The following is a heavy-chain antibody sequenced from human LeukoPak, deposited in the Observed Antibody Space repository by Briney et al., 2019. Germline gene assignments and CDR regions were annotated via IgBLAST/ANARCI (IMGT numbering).Heavy chain of an antibody. CDR3: ASGIVVVNNRAFDY. J-gene: IGHJ4*02. Sequence: GGSLTLSCAASGFTFSNYAIHWVRQAPGKGLEYVSAISGNGGSTYYANSVKGRFTISRDNSKNTLYLQMGSLRVEDMAVYYCASGIVVVNNRAFDYWGQGTLVTVSS. D-gene: IGHD3-22*01. V-gene: IGHV3-64*01. CDR1: GFTFSNYA. CDR2: ISGNGGST.